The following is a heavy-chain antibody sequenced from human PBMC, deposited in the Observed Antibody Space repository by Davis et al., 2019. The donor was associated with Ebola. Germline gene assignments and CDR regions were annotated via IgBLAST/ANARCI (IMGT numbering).Heavy chain of an antibody. CDR1: GYSFTNYW. Sequence: GESLKIYCKTSGYSFTNYWIGWVRQMPGKGLEWMGIIYPGDSNTRYSPSFQGHVTISADKSINTAYLQWSSLKASDTAMYYCVRHYNWFDPWGQGTLVNVSS. D-gene: IGHD1-14*01. V-gene: IGHV5-51*01. CDR2: IYPGDSNT. J-gene: IGHJ5*02. CDR3: VRHYNWFDP.